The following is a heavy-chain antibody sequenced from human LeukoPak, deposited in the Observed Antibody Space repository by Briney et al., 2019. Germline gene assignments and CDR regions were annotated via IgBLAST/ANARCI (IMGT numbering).Heavy chain of an antibody. D-gene: IGHD3-22*01. V-gene: IGHV1-18*01. CDR1: GYTFTSYG. J-gene: IGHJ4*02. CDR2: ISAYNGNT. CDR3: ARVRALYYYDSSGYLDY. Sequence: GASVKVSCKASGYTFTSYGISWVRQAPGQGLEWMGWISAYNGNTNYAQKLQGRVTMTTDTSTSTAYVELRSLRSDDTAVYYCARVRALYYYDSSGYLDYWGQGTLVTVSS.